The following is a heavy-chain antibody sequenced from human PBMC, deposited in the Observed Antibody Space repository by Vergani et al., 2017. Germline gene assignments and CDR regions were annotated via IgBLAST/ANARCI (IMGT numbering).Heavy chain of an antibody. CDR1: GFTFSSYA. J-gene: IGHJ4*02. V-gene: IGHV3-64D*06. CDR2: ISCNGGTT. CDR3: VKSGRYFDWLQACYFDY. Sequence: EVQLMESGGGLVQPGGSLRLSCSASGFTFSSYAMHWVRQAPGKGLEYVSAISCNGGTTYYADSVKGRFTISRDNSKNTLYLQMSSLRAEDTAIYYCVKSGRYFDWLQACYFDYWGQGTLVTVSS. D-gene: IGHD3-9*01.